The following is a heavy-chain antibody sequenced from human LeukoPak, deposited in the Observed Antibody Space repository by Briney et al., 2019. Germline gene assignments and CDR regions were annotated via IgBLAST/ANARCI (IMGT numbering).Heavy chain of an antibody. CDR3: ARGPYDSSGYRFDS. J-gene: IGHJ4*02. CDR1: GYTFTSYD. CDR2: MNPNSGNT. Sequence: ASVKVSCKASGYTFTSYDINWVRQGPGQGLEWMGWMNPNSGNTGYAQKLQGRVTLTRNNSINTAYMELSSLRSEDTAVYYCARGPYDSSGYRFDSWGQGTLVTVSS. D-gene: IGHD3-22*01. V-gene: IGHV1-8*01.